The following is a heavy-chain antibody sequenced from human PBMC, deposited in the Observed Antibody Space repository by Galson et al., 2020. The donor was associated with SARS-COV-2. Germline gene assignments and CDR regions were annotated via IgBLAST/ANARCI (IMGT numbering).Heavy chain of an antibody. V-gene: IGHV4-31*03. J-gene: IGHJ5*02. Sequence: SETLSLTCTVSGGSISSGGYYWSWIRQHPGKGLEWIGYIYYSGITYYNPSLKSRVTISVDTSKNQFSLKLSSVTAADTAVYYCARAPPIAVAGTGDWFDPWGQGTLVTVSS. CDR1: GGSISSGGYY. CDR3: ARAPPIAVAGTGDWFDP. D-gene: IGHD6-19*01. CDR2: IYYSGIT.